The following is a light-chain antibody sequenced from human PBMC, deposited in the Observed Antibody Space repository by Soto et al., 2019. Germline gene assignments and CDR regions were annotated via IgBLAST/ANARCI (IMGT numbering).Light chain of an antibody. CDR3: NSYTSSTSLPYV. CDR2: EVT. CDR1: TNDVGGYNY. J-gene: IGLJ1*01. V-gene: IGLV2-14*01. Sequence: HSVLTQPASVSGSPGQSITISCTGTTNDVGGYNYVSWYQQHPGKAPKLLIFEVTSRPSGVSHRFSGSKSGNTASLTISALQAEDEADYFCNSYTSSTSLPYVFGTGTKLTVL.